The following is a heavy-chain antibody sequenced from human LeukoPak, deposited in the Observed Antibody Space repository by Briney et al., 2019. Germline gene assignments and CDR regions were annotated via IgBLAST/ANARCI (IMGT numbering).Heavy chain of an antibody. D-gene: IGHD6-19*01. CDR3: ARDQRLVQAYYFDY. V-gene: IGHV3-20*04. J-gene: IGHJ4*02. Sequence: GGSLRLSCAASGFTFDDYGMSWVRQAPGKGLEWVSGINWNGGSTGYADSVKGRFTISRDNARNSLYLQMNSLRAEDTALYYCARDQRLVQAYYFDYWGQGTLVIVSS. CDR1: GFTFDDYG. CDR2: INWNGGST.